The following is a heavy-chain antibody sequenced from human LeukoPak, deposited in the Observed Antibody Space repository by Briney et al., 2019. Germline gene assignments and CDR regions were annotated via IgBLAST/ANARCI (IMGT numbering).Heavy chain of an antibody. CDR1: GDSISSGDYY. CDR2: IYDSGST. CDR3: ARGTGYYYYMDV. D-gene: IGHD3-10*01. V-gene: IGHV4-30-4*08. J-gene: IGHJ6*03. Sequence: SQTLSLTCTVSGDSISSGDYYWSWIRQPPGKGLEWIGYIYDSGSTYYNPSLKSRVTISADASKNQFSLKLSSVAAADTAVYYCARGTGYYYYMDVWGKGTTVTVSS.